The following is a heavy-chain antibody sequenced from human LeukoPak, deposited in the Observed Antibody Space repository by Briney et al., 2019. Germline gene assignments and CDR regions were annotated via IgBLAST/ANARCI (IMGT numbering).Heavy chain of an antibody. Sequence: GGSLRLSCAASGFTFSNYGMHWVRQAPGKGPEWVAVISYDGTLQFYAGSVKGRFTISRDNSKNTLYLQMNSLRAEDTAVYYCAKERSYGPLFDYWGQGTLVTVSS. CDR3: AKERSYGPLFDY. D-gene: IGHD5-18*01. J-gene: IGHJ4*02. V-gene: IGHV3-30*18. CDR2: ISYDGTLQ. CDR1: GFTFSNYG.